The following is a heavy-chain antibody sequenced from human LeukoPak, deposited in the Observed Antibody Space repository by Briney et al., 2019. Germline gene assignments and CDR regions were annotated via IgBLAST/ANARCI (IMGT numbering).Heavy chain of an antibody. CDR1: GGSISSYY. CDR2: IYYSGST. J-gene: IGHJ4*02. Sequence: SETLSLTCTVSGGSISSYYWSWIRQPPGKGLEWIGYIYYSGSTNYNPSLKSRVTISVDTSKNQFSLKLSSVTAADTAVYYCASGGVVVTYFDYWGQGTLVTVSS. D-gene: IGHD3-22*01. V-gene: IGHV4-59*01. CDR3: ASGGVVVTYFDY.